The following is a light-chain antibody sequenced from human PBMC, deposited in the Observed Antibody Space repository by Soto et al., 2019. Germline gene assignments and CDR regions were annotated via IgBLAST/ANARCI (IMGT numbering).Light chain of an antibody. J-gene: IGKJ1*01. CDR3: MQALQART. CDR2: LGS. V-gene: IGKV2-28*01. CDR1: QSLVHSNGYNY. Sequence: EIVMTQSPLSLPVTPGEPASISCRSSQSLVHSNGYNYLDWYLQKPGQSPQLLIFLGSTRASGVPDRFTGSGSGTYFTLKISRVEADDVGVYYCMQALQARTFGQGTRVDIK.